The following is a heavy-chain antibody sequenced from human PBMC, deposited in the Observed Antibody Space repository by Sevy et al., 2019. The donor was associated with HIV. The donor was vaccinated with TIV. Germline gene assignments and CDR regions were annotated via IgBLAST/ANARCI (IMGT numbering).Heavy chain of an antibody. V-gene: IGHV4-38-2*01. CDR1: GFSISNNFY. CDR3: ARARRPETNYFCMDV. D-gene: IGHD3-3*01. J-gene: IGHJ6*03. CDR2: IYHSGPT. Sequence: SETLSLTCDVSGFSISNNFYWGWIRQPPGKGREWIGSIYHSGPTSYSPSLTSRVTIPVDTSNNQFALRLTSVTAADTAVYYCARARRPETNYFCMDVWGKGTTVTVSS.